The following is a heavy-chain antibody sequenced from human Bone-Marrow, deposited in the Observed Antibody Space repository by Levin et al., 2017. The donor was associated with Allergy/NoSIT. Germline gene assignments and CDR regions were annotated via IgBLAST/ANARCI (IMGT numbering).Heavy chain of an antibody. Sequence: TGGSLRLSCAASGFTFSSYGMHWVRQAPGKGLEWVAVIWYDGSNKYYADSVKGRFTISRDNSKNTLYLQMNSLRAEDTAVYYCARARLRWQGGDAFDIWGQGTMVTVAS. D-gene: IGHD4-23*01. CDR1: GFTFSSYG. J-gene: IGHJ3*02. V-gene: IGHV3-33*01. CDR2: IWYDGSNK. CDR3: ARARLRWQGGDAFDI.